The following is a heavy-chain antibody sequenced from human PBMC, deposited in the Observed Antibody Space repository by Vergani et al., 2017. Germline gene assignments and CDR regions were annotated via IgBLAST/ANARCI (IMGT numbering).Heavy chain of an antibody. Sequence: QLQLQESGPGLVKPSETLSLTCTVSGGSISSSSYYWGWIRQPPGKGLEWIGSIYYSGSTYYNPSLKSRVTISVDTSKNQFSLKLSSVTAADTAVYYCARRITGYDAFDIWGQGIMVTVSS. V-gene: IGHV4-39*01. CDR2: IYYSGST. CDR3: ARRITGYDAFDI. CDR1: GGSISSSSYY. J-gene: IGHJ3*02. D-gene: IGHD1-20*01.